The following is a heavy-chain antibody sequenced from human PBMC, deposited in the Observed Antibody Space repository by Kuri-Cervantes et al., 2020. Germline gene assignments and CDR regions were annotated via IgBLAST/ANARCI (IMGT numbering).Heavy chain of an antibody. Sequence: GGSLRLSCAASGFTFNSYYMGWVRQAPGKGLEWVANIKQDGSEKYYVDSVKGRFTISRDNAENSLFLQMNSLRAEDTAVYFCARYLRSPPFYYFDSWGQGTLVTVSS. D-gene: IGHD5-12*01. CDR2: IKQDGSEK. CDR1: GFTFNSYY. CDR3: ARYLRSPPFYYFDS. J-gene: IGHJ4*02. V-gene: IGHV3-7*01.